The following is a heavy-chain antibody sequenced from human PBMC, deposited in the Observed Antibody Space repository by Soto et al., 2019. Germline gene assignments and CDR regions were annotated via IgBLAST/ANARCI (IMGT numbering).Heavy chain of an antibody. Sequence: QVPLVQSGAEVKKPGTSVRISCKTSGYTFSNYDINWVRQAAGQGLEWMGWMNPKSGYTGSARNFQGRVTMTRDTSVTTAYMELSSLRSEDTAMYYCARVMGSVDFWGQGTLVTVSS. D-gene: IGHD1-26*01. CDR1: GYTFSNYD. J-gene: IGHJ4*02. V-gene: IGHV1-8*01. CDR3: ARVMGSVDF. CDR2: MNPKSGYT.